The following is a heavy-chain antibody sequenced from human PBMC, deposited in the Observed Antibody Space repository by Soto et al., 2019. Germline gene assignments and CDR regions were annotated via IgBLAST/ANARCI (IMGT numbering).Heavy chain of an antibody. CDR3: TTGSRIVVAGNLGY. CDR2: IKTKTDGGTI. D-gene: IGHD6-19*01. Sequence: PGGSLRLSCEASGFTFNNAWMSWVRQAPGKGLEWVGRIKTKTDGGTIHYAAPVKGRFTISRDDSRNMLFLHMNSLKTEDTAVYYCTTGSRIVVAGNLGYWGQRTVVTVSS. CDR1: GFTFNNAW. V-gene: IGHV3-15*01. J-gene: IGHJ4*02.